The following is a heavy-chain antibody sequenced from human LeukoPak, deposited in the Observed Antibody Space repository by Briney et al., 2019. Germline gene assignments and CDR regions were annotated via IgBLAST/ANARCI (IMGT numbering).Heavy chain of an antibody. Sequence: PSETLSLTCAAYGGPFSGYSGSWIRNPPGKGLDWFGEVILSGSTNYNPSLKSRVTISVDTSKNQFSLRLSSVTAADTAVYYCARLDPQWELLPRHVRWFDPWGQGTLVTVSS. D-gene: IGHD1-26*01. CDR2: VILSGST. CDR3: ARLDPQWELLPRHVRWFDP. V-gene: IGHV4-34*12. CDR1: GGPFSGYS. J-gene: IGHJ5*02.